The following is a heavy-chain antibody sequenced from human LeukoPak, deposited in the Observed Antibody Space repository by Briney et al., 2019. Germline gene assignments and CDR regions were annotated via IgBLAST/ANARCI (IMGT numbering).Heavy chain of an antibody. D-gene: IGHD3-22*01. Sequence: SCKASGYTFTGYYMHWVRQAPGKGLERVAFIRYDGNSNYYADSVKGRFTISRGNSRSTLYLQMNSLRAEDTAVYYCAKEEVISGNHGVYFDYWGQGTLVTVSS. V-gene: IGHV3-30*02. CDR1: GYTFTGYY. J-gene: IGHJ4*02. CDR2: IRYDGNSN. CDR3: AKEEVISGNHGVYFDY.